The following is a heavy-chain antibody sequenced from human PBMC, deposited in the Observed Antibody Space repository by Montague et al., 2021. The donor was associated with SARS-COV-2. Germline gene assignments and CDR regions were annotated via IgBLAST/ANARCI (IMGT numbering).Heavy chain of an antibody. D-gene: IGHD6-19*01. CDR3: ARDLRQWLADYYYYGLDV. V-gene: IGHV4-4*02. Sequence: SETLSLTCAVSGDSISSNNWWNWVRQAPGKGLEWIGETYHGGRTNYNTSLKSRVTISVDKTKNQLYLKMRSVTAADTAVYYCARDLRQWLADYYYYGLDVWGQRTTVTVSS. CDR1: GDSISSNNW. J-gene: IGHJ6*02. CDR2: TYHGGRT.